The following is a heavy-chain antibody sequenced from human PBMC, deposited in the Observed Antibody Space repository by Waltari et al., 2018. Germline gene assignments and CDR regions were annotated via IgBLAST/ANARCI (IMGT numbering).Heavy chain of an antibody. CDR2: INHSGST. CDR1: GGSFSGYY. J-gene: IGHJ4*02. V-gene: IGHV4-34*01. CDR3: AIATVVTPNFDY. D-gene: IGHD4-17*01. Sequence: QVQLQQWGAGLLKPSETLSLTCAVYGGSFSGYYWSWIRQPPGKGLEWIGEINHSGSTNYNPSLKSRVTISVDTSKNQFSLKLSSVTAADTAVYYCAIATVVTPNFDYWGQGTLVTVSS.